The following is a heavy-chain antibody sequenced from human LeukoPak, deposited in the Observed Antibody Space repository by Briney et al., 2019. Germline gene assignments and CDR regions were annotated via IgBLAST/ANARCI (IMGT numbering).Heavy chain of an antibody. CDR2: ISAYNGNT. D-gene: IGHD3-22*01. J-gene: IGHJ4*02. CDR3: ARDLRVVITTWFLDY. CDR1: GYTFTSYG. V-gene: IGHV1-18*01. Sequence: ASVTVSCKASGYTFTSYGISWVRQAPGQGLEWMGWISAYNGNTNYAQKLQGRVTMTTDTSTSTAYMELRSLRSDDTAVYYCARDLRVVITTWFLDYWGQGTLVTVSS.